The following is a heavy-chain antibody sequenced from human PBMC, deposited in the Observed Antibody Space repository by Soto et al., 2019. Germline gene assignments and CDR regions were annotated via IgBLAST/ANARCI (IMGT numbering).Heavy chain of an antibody. D-gene: IGHD6-19*01. CDR1: GGSFSGYY. CDR2: INHSGST. J-gene: IGHJ4*02. Sequence: QVQIQQWGAGLLKPSETLSLTCAVYGGSFSGYYWSWIRQPPGKGLEWIGEINHSGSTNYNPSLKSRVTISVDTSKNQFSLKLSSVTAADTAVYYCAREWQWRYNDYWGQGTLVTVSS. CDR3: AREWQWRYNDY. V-gene: IGHV4-34*01.